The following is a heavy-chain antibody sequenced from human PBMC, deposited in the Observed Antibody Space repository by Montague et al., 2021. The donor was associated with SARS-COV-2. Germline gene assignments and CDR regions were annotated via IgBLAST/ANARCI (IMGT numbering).Heavy chain of an antibody. CDR2: IFYRGGT. CDR3: ARANYYVMTSKAYGMDV. CDR1: GGSISSGGYY. Sequence: TLSLTCTVSGGSISSGGYYWSWIRQPPGKGLDWIGYIFYRGGTYYNPSLKSRVSMSVDTSKIQFSLNLTSVTAADTAVYYCARANYYVMTSKAYGMDVWGQGTTVTVSS. J-gene: IGHJ6*02. V-gene: IGHV4-31*03. D-gene: IGHD2-21*02.